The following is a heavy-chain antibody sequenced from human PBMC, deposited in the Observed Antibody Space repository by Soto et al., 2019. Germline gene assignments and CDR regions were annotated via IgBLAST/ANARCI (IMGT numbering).Heavy chain of an antibody. CDR3: AKRVSGDGGYFDS. J-gene: IGHJ4*02. CDR2: ISGSGAGT. D-gene: IGHD7-27*01. V-gene: IGHV3-23*01. CDR1: GFIVSSYG. Sequence: EVQLLESGGGLVQPGRSLGLSCAASGFIVSSYGMSWVRQAPGKGLEWVSGISGSGAGTYYADSVKGRFTISRDNSKNTLYVQMNSLRAGDTAVYYCAKRVSGDGGYFDSWSQGTLVIVTS.